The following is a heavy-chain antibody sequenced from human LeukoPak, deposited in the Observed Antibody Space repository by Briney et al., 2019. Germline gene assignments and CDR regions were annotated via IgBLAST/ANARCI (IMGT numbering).Heavy chain of an antibody. Sequence: GGSLRLPCAASGFTFSSYSMNWVRQAPGKGLEWVSSITTISSYIYYADSVKGRFTISRDNAKNSLYLQMNSLRAEDTAVYYCARGPDYYDSSGYYYYWGQGTLVTVS. CDR3: ARGPDYYDSSGYYYY. CDR2: ITTISSYI. CDR1: GFTFSSYS. D-gene: IGHD3-22*01. J-gene: IGHJ4*02. V-gene: IGHV3-21*01.